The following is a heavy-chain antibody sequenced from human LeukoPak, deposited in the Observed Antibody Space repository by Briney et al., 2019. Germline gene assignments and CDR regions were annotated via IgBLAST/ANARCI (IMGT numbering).Heavy chain of an antibody. V-gene: IGHV3-49*04. J-gene: IGHJ4*02. CDR1: GFTFGDYA. CDR2: IRSKAYGGTT. CDR3: TRGGVDSSGYQSDY. Sequence: GRSLRLSCTASGFTFGDYAMSWVRQAPGKGLDWVGFIRSKAYGGTTEYAASVKGRFTISRDDSKSIAYLQMNSLKTEDTAVYFCTRGGVDSSGYQSDYWGQGTLVTVSS. D-gene: IGHD3-22*01.